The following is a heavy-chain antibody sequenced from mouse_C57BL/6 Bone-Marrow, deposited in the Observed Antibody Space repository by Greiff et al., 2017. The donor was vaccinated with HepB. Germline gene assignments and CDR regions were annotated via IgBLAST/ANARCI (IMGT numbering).Heavy chain of an antibody. Sequence: VQLQQPGAELVMPGASVKLSCKASGYTFTSYWMHWVKQRPGQGLEWIGEIDPSDSYTNYNQKFKGKSTLTVDKSSSTAYMQLSSLTSEDSAVYYCARLGPWFAYWGQGTLVTVSA. CDR2: IDPSDSYT. CDR1: GYTFTSYW. CDR3: ARLGPWFAY. V-gene: IGHV1-69*01. J-gene: IGHJ3*01.